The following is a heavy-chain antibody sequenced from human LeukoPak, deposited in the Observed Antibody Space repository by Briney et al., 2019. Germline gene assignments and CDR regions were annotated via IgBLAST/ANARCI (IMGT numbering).Heavy chain of an antibody. CDR1: GFTFSSYA. V-gene: IGHV3-30*04. J-gene: IGHJ6*04. CDR2: ISYDGSNK. D-gene: IGHD3-10*01. CDR3: VREMVRGVIIYYYYGMDV. Sequence: PGRSLRLSCAASGFTFSSYAMHWVRQAPGKGLEWVAVISYDGSNKYYADSVKGRFTISRDNSKNTLYLQMNSLRAEDTAVYYCVREMVRGVIIYYYYGMDVWGKGTTVTVSS.